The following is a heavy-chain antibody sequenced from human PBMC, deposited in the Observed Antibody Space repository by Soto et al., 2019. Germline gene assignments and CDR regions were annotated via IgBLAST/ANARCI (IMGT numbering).Heavy chain of an antibody. CDR3: AQYSGRYPVYNGLRL. J-gene: IGHJ6*02. V-gene: IGHV3-23*01. D-gene: IGHD1-26*01. CDR2: ISASSDAA. Sequence: EVQLLESGGGLVQPGGSLRLSCAASGFPFSTSAMNWVRQAPGKGLEWVSIISASSDAAYYAETVKGRFASSRDNSKNTLYLQMNILRAAVTAGYYCAQYSGRYPVYNGLRLWDQGTTVTVS. CDR1: GFPFSTSA.